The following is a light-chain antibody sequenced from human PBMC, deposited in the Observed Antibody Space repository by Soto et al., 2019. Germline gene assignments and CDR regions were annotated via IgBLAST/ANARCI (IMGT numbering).Light chain of an antibody. V-gene: IGKV4-1*01. Sequence: DIVMTQSPDSLAVSLGERATINCKFSQSVLYSSNNENYLAWYQQKPGQAPKLLISWASTRESGVPDRFSGGGSGTEFTLTISSLQAEDVAVYYCQQYVSSPLTFGGGTKVEIK. J-gene: IGKJ4*01. CDR2: WAS. CDR3: QQYVSSPLT. CDR1: QSVLYSSNNENY.